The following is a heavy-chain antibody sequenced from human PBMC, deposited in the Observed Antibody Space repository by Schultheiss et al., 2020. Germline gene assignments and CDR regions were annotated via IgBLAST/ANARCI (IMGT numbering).Heavy chain of an antibody. D-gene: IGHD4-11*01. V-gene: IGHV4-34*01. CDR2: IYYSGST. Sequence: SETLSLTCAVYGGSFSGYYWSWIRQPPGKGLEWIGYIYYSGSTNYNPSLKSRVTISVDTSKNQFSLQLNSVTPGDTAVYYCARDSCCHAFEIWGQGTVVTVSS. J-gene: IGHJ3*02. CDR3: ARDSCCHAFEI. CDR1: GGSFSGYY.